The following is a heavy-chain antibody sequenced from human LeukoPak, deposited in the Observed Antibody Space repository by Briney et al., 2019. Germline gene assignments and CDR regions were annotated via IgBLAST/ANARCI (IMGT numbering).Heavy chain of an antibody. CDR3: ARRFSVAGKSRAYYFDY. CDR1: GFTFSSYS. J-gene: IGHJ4*02. CDR2: ISSSTNYI. V-gene: IGHV3-21*01. D-gene: IGHD6-19*01. Sequence: GGSLTLSWAASGFTFSSYSMKSVRPPPGKGIEWVSSISSSTNYIYYADSVKGRFTISRDNAKTSLYLQMNSLRAEDTAVYYCARRFSVAGKSRAYYFDYWGQGTLVTVSS.